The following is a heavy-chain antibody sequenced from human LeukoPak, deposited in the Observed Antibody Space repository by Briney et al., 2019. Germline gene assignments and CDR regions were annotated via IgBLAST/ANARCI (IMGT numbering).Heavy chain of an antibody. D-gene: IGHD3-16*01. CDR1: KFTFSDYW. CDR2: MNELGNEK. V-gene: IGHV3-7*04. CDR3: ARGTYYYEF. Sequence: GGSLRLSCAASKFTFSDYWMTWVRQAPGKGPEWVAYMNELGNEKNYLDSVKGRFTISRDNAKNSLYLQMTSLRADDTAVYYCARGTYYYEFWVQGTLVTVSS. J-gene: IGHJ4*02.